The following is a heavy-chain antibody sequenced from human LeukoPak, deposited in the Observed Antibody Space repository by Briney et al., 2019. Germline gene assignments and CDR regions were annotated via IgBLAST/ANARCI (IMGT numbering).Heavy chain of an antibody. V-gene: IGHV4-34*01. J-gene: IGHJ4*02. D-gene: IGHD3-16*02. Sequence: SETLSLTCAVYGGSFSGYYWSWIRQPPGKGLGWIGEINHSGSTNYNPSLKSRVTISVDTSKNQFSLKLSSVTAADTAVYYCARGGYDYVWGSYRQSNPRFDYWGQGTLVTVSS. CDR3: ARGGYDYVWGSYRQSNPRFDY. CDR2: INHSGST. CDR1: GGSFSGYY.